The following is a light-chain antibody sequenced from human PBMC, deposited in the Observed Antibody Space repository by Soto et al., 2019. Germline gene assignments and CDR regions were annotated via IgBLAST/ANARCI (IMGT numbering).Light chain of an antibody. V-gene: IGLV1-40*01. Sequence: QSVLTQPPSVSGAPGQRVTISCTGSSSNIGAGYDVHWYQQLPGTAPKLLIYGNSNRPSGVPDRFSGSKSGTSASLAITGLQAEDEADYYCSSFAGSNEVVFGGGTKVTVL. CDR1: SSNIGAGYD. J-gene: IGLJ3*02. CDR2: GNS. CDR3: SSFAGSNEVV.